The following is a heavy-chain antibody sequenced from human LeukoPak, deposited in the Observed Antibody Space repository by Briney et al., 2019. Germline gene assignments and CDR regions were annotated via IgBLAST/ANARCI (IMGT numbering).Heavy chain of an antibody. CDR3: ARGVETVLTPHFDY. J-gene: IGHJ4*02. V-gene: IGHV1-2*02. Sequence: ASVKVSCKASGYTFTGYYMHWVRQAPGQGLEWMGWINPNSGGTNYAQKFQGRVTMTRDTSISTAYMELSRLGSDDTAVYYCARGVETVLTPHFDYWGQGTLVTVPS. D-gene: IGHD4-23*01. CDR2: INPNSGGT. CDR1: GYTFTGYY.